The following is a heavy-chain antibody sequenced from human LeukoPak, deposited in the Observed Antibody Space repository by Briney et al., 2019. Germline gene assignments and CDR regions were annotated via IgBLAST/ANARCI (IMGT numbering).Heavy chain of an antibody. Sequence: SQTLSLNCAISGDSVSSNSATWNWIRQSPSRGLQWLGRTFYRSKWSYDYAISMKSRITINPDTSKNQFSLRLNSVTPEDMAVYYCARGEHGMDVWGKGTTVTVSS. V-gene: IGHV6-1*01. CDR2: TFYRSKWSY. CDR3: ARGEHGMDV. J-gene: IGHJ6*04. CDR1: GDSVSSNSAT. D-gene: IGHD1-26*01.